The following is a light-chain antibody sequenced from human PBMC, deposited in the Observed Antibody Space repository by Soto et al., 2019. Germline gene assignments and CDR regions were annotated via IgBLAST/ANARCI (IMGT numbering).Light chain of an antibody. J-gene: IGKJ1*01. CDR3: QQYNDWPPWT. V-gene: IGKV3D-15*01. CDR1: QSVSSN. CDR2: DAS. Sequence: EVVMTQSPATLSVSPGERATLSCRASQSVSSNLAWYQQKPGQAPRLLIYDASTRATGIPARFSGSGSGTDFTLTISSLQSEDFAVYYCQQYNDWPPWTFGQGTKWISN.